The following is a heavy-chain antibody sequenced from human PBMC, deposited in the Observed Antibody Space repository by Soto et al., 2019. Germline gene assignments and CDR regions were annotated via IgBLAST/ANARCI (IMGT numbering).Heavy chain of an antibody. CDR3: VEGWNDF. Sequence: EVQMMQSGGDLVKPGGYLRLSCVTSGFMFSSAWMSWVRQAPGKGLEWVARIKSKADGGARDYAAPVKGRFTISRDDSKNTVYLQMNSLRAEDTAVYYCVEGWNDFWGQGTLVTVSS. J-gene: IGHJ4*02. CDR1: GFMFSSAW. CDR2: IKSKADGGAR. V-gene: IGHV3-15*01. D-gene: IGHD1-1*01.